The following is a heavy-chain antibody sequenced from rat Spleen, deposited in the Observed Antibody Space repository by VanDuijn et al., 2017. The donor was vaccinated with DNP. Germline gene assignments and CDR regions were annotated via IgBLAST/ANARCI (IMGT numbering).Heavy chain of an antibody. CDR1: GFTFRDHN. CDR3: ASRPPPTRGPFDY. CDR2: ISYDGSNT. Sequence: EVQLVESGGGLVQPGRSLKLSCAASGFTFRDHNMAWVRQAPKKGLEWVATISYDGSNTYYRDSVKGRFTISRDNAKSTLYLQMDSLRSEDTATYYCASRPPPTRGPFDYWGQGVLVTVSS. V-gene: IGHV5-7*01. D-gene: IGHD1-4*01. J-gene: IGHJ2*01.